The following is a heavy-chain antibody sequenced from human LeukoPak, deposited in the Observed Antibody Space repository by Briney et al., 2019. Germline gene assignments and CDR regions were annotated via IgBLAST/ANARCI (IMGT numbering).Heavy chain of an antibody. Sequence: SETLSLTCAVYGGSLSGYYWSWIRQPPGKGLEWIGEINHSGSTNYNPSLKSRVTISVDTSKNQFSLKLSSVTAADTAVYYCARGRDSSGWSYYYYYGMDVWGQGTTVTVSS. CDR2: INHSGST. CDR1: GGSLSGYY. D-gene: IGHD6-19*01. J-gene: IGHJ6*02. V-gene: IGHV4-34*01. CDR3: ARGRDSSGWSYYYYYGMDV.